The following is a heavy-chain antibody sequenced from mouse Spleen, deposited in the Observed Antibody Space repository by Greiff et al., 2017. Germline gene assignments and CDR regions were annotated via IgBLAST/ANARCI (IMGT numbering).Heavy chain of an antibody. V-gene: IGHV5-9-3*01. Sequence: EVQLVESGGGLVKLGGSLKLSCAASGFTFSSYAMSWVRQTPEKRLEWVATISSGGGNTYYPDSVKGRFTISRDNAKNTLYLQMSSLKSEDTAMYYCARQGLRAYAMDYWGQGTSVTVSS. CDR2: ISSGGGNT. CDR3: ARQGLRAYAMDY. CDR1: GFTFSSYA. J-gene: IGHJ4*01. D-gene: IGHD1-1*01.